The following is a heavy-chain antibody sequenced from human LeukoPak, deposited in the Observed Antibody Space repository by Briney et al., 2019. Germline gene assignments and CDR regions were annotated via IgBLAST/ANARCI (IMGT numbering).Heavy chain of an antibody. CDR1: GYTFTSYA. Sequence: ASVEVSCKASGYTFTSYAISWVRQAPGQGLEWMGWISAYNGNTDYAQKLQGRVTMTTDTSTSTAYMELRSLRSDDTAVYYCARVFSGQQLHYWGQGTLVTVSS. D-gene: IGHD6-13*01. CDR3: ARVFSGQQLHY. J-gene: IGHJ4*02. V-gene: IGHV1-18*01. CDR2: ISAYNGNT.